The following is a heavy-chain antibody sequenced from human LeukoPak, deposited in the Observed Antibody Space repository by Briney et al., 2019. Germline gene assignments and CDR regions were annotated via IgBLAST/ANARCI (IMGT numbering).Heavy chain of an antibody. D-gene: IGHD5-12*01. CDR3: AKDTDIVAEIGYYGMDV. CDR2: ISSSGSTI. Sequence: PGGSLRLSCAASGFTFSDYYMSWIRQAPGKGLEWVSYISSSGSTIYYADSVKGRFTISRDNAKNSLYLQMNSLRAEDTAVYYCAKDTDIVAEIGYYGMDVWGQGTTVTVSS. V-gene: IGHV3-11*01. CDR1: GFTFSDYY. J-gene: IGHJ6*02.